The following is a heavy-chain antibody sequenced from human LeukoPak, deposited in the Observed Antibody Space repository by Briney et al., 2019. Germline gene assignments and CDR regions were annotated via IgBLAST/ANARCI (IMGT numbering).Heavy chain of an antibody. Sequence: GGSLRLSCAASGFTFSSYSMNWVRRAPGKGLEWVSSISSSSSYIYYADSVKGRFTISRDNAKNSLYLQMNSLRAEDTAVYYCAVDGSGSYFDYYYYGMDVWGQGTTVTVSS. D-gene: IGHD3-10*01. CDR2: ISSSSSYI. V-gene: IGHV3-21*01. J-gene: IGHJ6*02. CDR1: GFTFSSYS. CDR3: AVDGSGSYFDYYYYGMDV.